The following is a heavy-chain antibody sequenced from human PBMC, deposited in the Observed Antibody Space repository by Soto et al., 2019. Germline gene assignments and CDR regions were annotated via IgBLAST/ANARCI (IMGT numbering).Heavy chain of an antibody. Sequence: GGSLRLSCAASGFTFNNYAMSWVRQAPGKGPEWVSAISANGQGIYYADSVKGRFIISRDSSKNTVFLHMDSLTAEDTAVYYCAKDRNYPRDQFHNWGQGTLVTVSS. CDR2: ISANGQGI. CDR1: GFTFNNYA. CDR3: AKDRNYPRDQFHN. D-gene: IGHD1-7*01. J-gene: IGHJ4*02. V-gene: IGHV3-23*01.